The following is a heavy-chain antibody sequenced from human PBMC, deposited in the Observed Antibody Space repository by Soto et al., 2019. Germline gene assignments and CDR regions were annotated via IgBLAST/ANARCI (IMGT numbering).Heavy chain of an antibody. V-gene: IGHV1-3*01. CDR3: ARGLPLAADY. CDR2: INAGNGNT. Sequence: DSVKVSCKASGYTFTSYAMHWVRQAPGQRLEWMGWINAGNGNTKYSQKFQGRVTITRDTSASKAYMELSSLRSEDKAVYYCARGLPLAADYCGQGTLVTVSS. CDR1: GYTFTSYA. J-gene: IGHJ4*02.